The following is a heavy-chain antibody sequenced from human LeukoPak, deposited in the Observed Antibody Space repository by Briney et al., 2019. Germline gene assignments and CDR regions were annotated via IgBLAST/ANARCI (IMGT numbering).Heavy chain of an antibody. CDR2: ISSSSSYI. CDR1: GFTFSSYS. Sequence: GGSLRLSCAASGFTFSSYSMNWVRQAPGKGLEWVSSISSSSSYIYYADSVKGRFTISRDNAKNSLYLQMNSLGAEDTAVYYCAREDYDFWSGYYSKVNFDYWGQGTLVTVSS. V-gene: IGHV3-21*01. D-gene: IGHD3-3*01. CDR3: AREDYDFWSGYYSKVNFDY. J-gene: IGHJ4*02.